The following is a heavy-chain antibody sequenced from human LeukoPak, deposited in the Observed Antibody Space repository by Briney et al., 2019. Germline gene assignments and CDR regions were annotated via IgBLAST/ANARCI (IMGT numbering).Heavy chain of an antibody. CDR2: INPNSGGT. CDR3: ARGGPVATTTDY. J-gene: IGHJ4*02. CDR1: GYTFTGYY. D-gene: IGHD5-12*01. V-gene: IGHV1-2*02. Sequence: ASVKVSCKASGYTFTGYYMHWVRQAPGQGLEWMGSINPNSGGTNYAQKFQGRVTMTRDTSISTAFMELSRLRSDDTAVYYCARGGPVATTTDYWGQGTLVTVSS.